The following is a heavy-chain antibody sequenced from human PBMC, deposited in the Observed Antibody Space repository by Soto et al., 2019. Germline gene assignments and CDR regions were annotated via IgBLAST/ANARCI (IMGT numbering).Heavy chain of an antibody. Sequence: SGPTLVNPTQTLTLTCTFSGFSLSTSGVGVGWIRQPPGKALEWLALIYWDDDKRYSPSLKSRLTITKDTSKNQVVLTMTNMVLVDTATYYFVHRLRTTVTPSDAFDIWGQGTMFTVSS. CDR2: IYWDDDK. CDR3: VHRLRTTVTPSDAFDI. V-gene: IGHV2-5*02. CDR1: GFSLSTSGVG. J-gene: IGHJ3*02. D-gene: IGHD4-17*01.